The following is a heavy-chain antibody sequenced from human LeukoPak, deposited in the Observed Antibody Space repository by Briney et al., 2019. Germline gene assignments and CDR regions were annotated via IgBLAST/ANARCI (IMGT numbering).Heavy chain of an antibody. J-gene: IGHJ4*02. CDR3: VRDKDWGFDS. V-gene: IGHV3-48*01. CDR2: IGTGTSTV. CDR1: GFTFSSYA. Sequence: GGSLRLSCVGSGFTFSSYAMSWVRQAPGKGLEWVSHIGTGTSTVGYADSIKGRFTISRDNAKNSVDLQMSSLRVDDSAVYYCVRDKDWGFDSWGQGTLVTVSS. D-gene: IGHD7-27*01.